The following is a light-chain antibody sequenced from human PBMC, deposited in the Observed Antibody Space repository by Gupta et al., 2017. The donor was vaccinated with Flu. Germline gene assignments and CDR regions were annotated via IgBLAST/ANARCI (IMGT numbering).Light chain of an antibody. CDR3: HQYHKLPET. V-gene: IGKV1-33*01. J-gene: IGKJ2*01. CDR1: HAISDY. Sequence: DIQMTQSPSSLSASVGDRVTITCQASHAISDYLNWYQQKPGKAPTLLIYAASNVEPGVPSRFSGNGSGTDFSFTVSGLQPEDTATYFCHQYHKLPETFGRGTKVEIK. CDR2: AAS.